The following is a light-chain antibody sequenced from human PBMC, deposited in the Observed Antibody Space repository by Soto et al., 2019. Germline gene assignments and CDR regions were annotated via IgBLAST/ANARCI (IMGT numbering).Light chain of an antibody. CDR3: QQAHSYPLT. J-gene: IGKJ4*01. Sequence: DIQMTQSPSSVSASVGDRVTITCRASQGIGRWLAWYQQKPGKAPELLIHTASSLQSGVPSRFSGIGFGTDFTLTITSLQPEDFATYYCQQAHSYPLTFGGGTKVEIK. CDR2: TAS. V-gene: IGKV1-12*01. CDR1: QGIGRW.